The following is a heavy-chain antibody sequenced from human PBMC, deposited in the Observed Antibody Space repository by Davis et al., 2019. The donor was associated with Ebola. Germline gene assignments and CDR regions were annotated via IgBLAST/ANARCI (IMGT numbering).Heavy chain of an antibody. CDR1: GGSISSYY. V-gene: IGHV4-59*12. J-gene: IGHJ3*02. Sequence: SETLSLTCTVSGGSISSYYWSWIRQPPEKGLEWIGYIYYSGSTNYNPSLKSRVTISVDTSKNQFSLKLSSVTAADTAVYYCARSYDSSGYYVVFDAFDIWGQGTMVTVSS. CDR2: IYYSGST. CDR3: ARSYDSSGYYVVFDAFDI. D-gene: IGHD3-22*01.